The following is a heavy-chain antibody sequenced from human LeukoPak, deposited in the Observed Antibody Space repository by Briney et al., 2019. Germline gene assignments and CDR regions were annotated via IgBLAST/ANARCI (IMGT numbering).Heavy chain of an antibody. CDR3: ARYFYGMDV. CDR2: ISSGGST. J-gene: IGHJ6*02. CDR1: GFTVSSNS. V-gene: IGHV3-53*01. Sequence: GGSLRLSCAASGFTVSSNSMTWVRQAPGKGLEWVSVISSGGSTYYADSVKGRFTISRDNSKNALYLQMNSLRAEDTAVYYCARYFYGMDVWGQGTTVTVSS.